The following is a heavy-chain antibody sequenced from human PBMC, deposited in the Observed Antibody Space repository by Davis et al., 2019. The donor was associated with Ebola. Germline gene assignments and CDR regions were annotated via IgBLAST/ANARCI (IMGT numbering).Heavy chain of an antibody. D-gene: IGHD2-2*01. CDR1: GGSFSGYY. CDR3: ARGEDQLLWGWYYGMDV. Sequence: SETLSLTCAVYGGSFSGYYWSWIRQPPGKGLEWIGEINHSGSTNYHPSLKSRVTISVDTSKNQFSLKLSSVTAADPAVYYCARGEDQLLWGWYYGMDVWGQGTTVTVSS. J-gene: IGHJ6*02. CDR2: INHSGST. V-gene: IGHV4-34*01.